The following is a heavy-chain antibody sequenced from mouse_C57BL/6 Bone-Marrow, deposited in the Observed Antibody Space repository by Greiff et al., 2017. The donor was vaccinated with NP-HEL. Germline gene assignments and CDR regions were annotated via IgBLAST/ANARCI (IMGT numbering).Heavy chain of an antibody. V-gene: IGHV14-4*01. J-gene: IGHJ2*01. CDR1: GFNIKDDY. CDR3: TTDGNFDY. CDR2: IDPENGDT. Sequence: EVQLQQSGAELVRPGASVKLSCTASGFNIKDDYMHWVKQRPEQGLEWIGWIDPENGDTEYASKFQGKATITADTSSNTAYLQLSSLTSEDTAVDYCTTDGNFDYWGQGTTLTVSS. D-gene: IGHD2-1*01.